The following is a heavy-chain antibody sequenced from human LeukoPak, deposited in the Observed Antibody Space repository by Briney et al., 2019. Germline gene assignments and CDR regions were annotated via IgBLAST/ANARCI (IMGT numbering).Heavy chain of an antibody. J-gene: IGHJ4*02. CDR2: ISSSGSTI. CDR1: GFTFSSYE. Sequence: GGSLRLSCAASGFTFSSYEMNWVRQAPGKGLEWVSYISSSGSTIYYADSVKGRLTISRGNAKNSLYLQMNSLRAEDTAVYYCARDKYSYGYIDYWGQGTLVTVSS. CDR3: ARDKYSYGYIDY. V-gene: IGHV3-48*03. D-gene: IGHD5-18*01.